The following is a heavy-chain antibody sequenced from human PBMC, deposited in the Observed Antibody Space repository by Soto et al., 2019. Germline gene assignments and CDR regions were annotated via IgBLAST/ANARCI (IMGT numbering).Heavy chain of an antibody. CDR2: IYYSGST. CDR1: GGSISSGGYY. J-gene: IGHJ5*02. V-gene: IGHV4-31*03. Sequence: TSETLSLTCTVSGGSISSGGYYWSWIRQHPGKGLEWIGYIYYSGSTYYNPSLKSRVTISVDTSKNQFSLKLSSVTAADTAVYYCARAAHYSSPFRWFDPSGQGTLVTVSS. D-gene: IGHD6-13*01. CDR3: ARAAHYSSPFRWFDP.